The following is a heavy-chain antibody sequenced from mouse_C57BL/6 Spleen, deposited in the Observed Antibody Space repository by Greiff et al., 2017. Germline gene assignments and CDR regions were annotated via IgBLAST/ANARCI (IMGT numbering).Heavy chain of an antibody. CDR2: IYPGSGNT. CDR3: ARSITTVLDPFAY. CDR1: GYTFTSYG. J-gene: IGHJ3*01. Sequence: QVQLQQSGAELARPGASVKLSCKASGYTFTSYGISWVKQRTGQGLEWIGEIYPGSGNTYYNEKFKGKATLTADKSSSTAYMELRSLTSEDSAVYFCARSITTVLDPFAYRGQGTLGTCSA. V-gene: IGHV1-81*01. D-gene: IGHD1-1*01.